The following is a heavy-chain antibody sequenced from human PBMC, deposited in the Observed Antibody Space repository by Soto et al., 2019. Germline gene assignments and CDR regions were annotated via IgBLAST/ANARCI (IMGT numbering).Heavy chain of an antibody. CDR1: GFTFSSYA. CDR2: ISYDGSNK. Sequence: GGSLRLSCAASGFTFSSYAMHWVRQAPGKGLEWVAVISYDGSNKYYADSVKGRFTISRDNSKNTLYLQMNSLRAEDTAVYYCARDFRTTKNYGSGSYYKNPYYYYGMDVWGQGTTVTVSS. V-gene: IGHV3-30-3*01. J-gene: IGHJ6*02. CDR3: ARDFRTTKNYGSGSYYKNPYYYYGMDV. D-gene: IGHD3-10*01.